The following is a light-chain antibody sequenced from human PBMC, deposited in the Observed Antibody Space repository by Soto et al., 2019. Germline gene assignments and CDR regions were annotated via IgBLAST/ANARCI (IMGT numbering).Light chain of an antibody. CDR1: SSDIGGYDY. Sequence: QSVLTQPASVSRAPGQSITISCTGTSSDIGGYDYVSWYQQRPGKAPKLMIYEVRYRPSGVSNRFSGSKSGNTASLTISGLQAEDEAVYYCCSYTRTSNHYFFGSGPNVTV. J-gene: IGLJ1*01. CDR3: CSYTRTSNHYF. CDR2: EVR. V-gene: IGLV2-14*01.